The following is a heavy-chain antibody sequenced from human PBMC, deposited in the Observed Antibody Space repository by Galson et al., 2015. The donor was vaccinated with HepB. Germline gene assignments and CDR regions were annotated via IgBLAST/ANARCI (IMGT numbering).Heavy chain of an antibody. V-gene: IGHV3-7*01. CDR1: AFNLSDYR. D-gene: IGHD3/OR15-3a*01. CDR3: AIVRPNDFSYLDY. CDR2: INADGTII. Sequence: SLRLACADSAFNLSDYRMDWAGQAPGKGLEWVAYINADGTIIYYADSVKGRFTISRDHAKNSLYLQMNSLRAEDTAVYYCAIVRPNDFSYLDYCGQGTLVTVSS. J-gene: IGHJ4*02.